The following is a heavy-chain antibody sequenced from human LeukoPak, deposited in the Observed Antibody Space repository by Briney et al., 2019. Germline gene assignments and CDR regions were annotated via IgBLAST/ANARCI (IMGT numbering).Heavy chain of an antibody. CDR2: INHSGST. CDR1: GGSFSGYY. CDR3: ARGGIKKPAGPRVFFDY. Sequence: PSETLSLTCAVYGGSFSGYYWSWIRQPPGKGLEWIGEINHSGSTNYNPSLKSRVTISVDTSKNQFSLKLSSVTAADTAVYYCARGGIKKPAGPRVFFDYWGQGTLVTVSS. J-gene: IGHJ4*02. V-gene: IGHV4-34*01. D-gene: IGHD2-2*01.